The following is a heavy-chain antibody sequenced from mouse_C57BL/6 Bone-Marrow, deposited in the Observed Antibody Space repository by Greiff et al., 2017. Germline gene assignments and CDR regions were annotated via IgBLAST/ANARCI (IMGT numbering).Heavy chain of an antibody. CDR1: GYTFTSYW. J-gene: IGHJ4*01. V-gene: IGHV1-69*01. Sequence: VQLQQPGAELVMPGASVKLSCKASGYTFTSYWLPWVKQRPGQGLEWIGEIDPSDSYTKYNQKFKDKATLTADNSSRTAYMQLSSLTYEDSAVYYWARDEDSNGAMDDWGQGTSVTVSS. CDR3: ARDEDSNGAMDD. D-gene: IGHD2-5*01. CDR2: IDPSDSYT.